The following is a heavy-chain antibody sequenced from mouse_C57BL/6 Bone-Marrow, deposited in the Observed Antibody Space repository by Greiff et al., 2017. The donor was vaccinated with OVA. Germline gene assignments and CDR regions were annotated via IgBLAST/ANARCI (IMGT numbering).Heavy chain of an antibody. Sequence: EVKLMESGGGLVKPGGSLKLSCAASGFTFSDYGMHWVRQAPEKGLAWVAYISSGSSTIYYADTVKGRFTISRDNAKNTLFLQRTRLRSEDTAMYYCARAYYGRSSHCWFCFWGTGTTVTVTS. CDR3: ARAYYGRSSHCWFCF. D-gene: IGHD1-1*01. CDR2: ISSGSSTI. V-gene: IGHV5-17*01. J-gene: IGHJ1*03. CDR1: GFTFSDYG.